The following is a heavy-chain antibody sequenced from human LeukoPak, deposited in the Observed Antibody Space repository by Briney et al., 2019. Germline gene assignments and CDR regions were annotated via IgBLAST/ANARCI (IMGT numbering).Heavy chain of an antibody. J-gene: IGHJ4*02. D-gene: IGHD6-13*01. CDR2: IYPGDSDT. CDR3: ARFQQLGKFDY. CDR1: GYSFTTYW. V-gene: IGHV5-51*01. Sequence: GESLKISCKASGYSFTTYWIAWVRQMPGKGLEWMGIIYPGDSDTRYSPYFQGQVTISADKSISTAYLQWSSLKASDSAIYFCARFQQLGKFDYWGQGTLVTVSS.